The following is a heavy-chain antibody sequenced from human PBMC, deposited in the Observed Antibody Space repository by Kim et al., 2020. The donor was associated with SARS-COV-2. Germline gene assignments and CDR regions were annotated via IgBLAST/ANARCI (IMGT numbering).Heavy chain of an antibody. Sequence: GGSLRLSCAVSGFTFSNYWMNWVRQAPGKGLEWVANIKHDGSERDYVDSVKGRFTISRDNAKNSLYLQMNSLRAEDTAVYYCARNTVTDYWGQGTLGTVS. V-gene: IGHV3-7*01. D-gene: IGHD4-17*01. J-gene: IGHJ4*02. CDR3: ARNTVTDY. CDR1: GFTFSNYW. CDR2: IKHDGSER.